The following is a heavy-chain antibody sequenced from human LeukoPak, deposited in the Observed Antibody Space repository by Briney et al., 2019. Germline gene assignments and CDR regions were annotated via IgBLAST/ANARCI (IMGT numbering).Heavy chain of an antibody. J-gene: IGHJ4*02. CDR3: ARDNDFWSGYYSFDF. CDR1: GDSINSAAYY. CDR2: IYYSGST. V-gene: IGHV4-31*03. D-gene: IGHD3-3*01. Sequence: SETLSLTCTVSGDSINSAAYYWSWIRQHPGKGLEWIRYIYYSGSTSYNPSLQSRVTISIDTSKNQFSLKLSSVTAADTAVYYCARDNDFWSGYYSFDFWGRGTLVTVSS.